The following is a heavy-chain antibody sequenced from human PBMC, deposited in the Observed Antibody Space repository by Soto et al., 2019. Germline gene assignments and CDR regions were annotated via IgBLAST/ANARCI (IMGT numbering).Heavy chain of an antibody. D-gene: IGHD6-13*01. J-gene: IGHJ4*02. Sequence: QVQLQESGPGLVKPSQTLSLTCTVSGGSISSGDYYWSWIRQPPGKGLGGIGYIYYSGSTYYNPPLKSRVTISVDTSKNQFPLKLSSVTAADTAVYYCARAIRIAAAGGGGDYFDYWGQGTLVTVSS. V-gene: IGHV4-30-4*01. CDR1: GGSISSGDYY. CDR3: ARAIRIAAAGGGGDYFDY. CDR2: IYYSGST.